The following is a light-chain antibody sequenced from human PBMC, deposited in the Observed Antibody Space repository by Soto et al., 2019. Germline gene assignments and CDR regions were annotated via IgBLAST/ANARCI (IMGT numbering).Light chain of an antibody. J-gene: IGKJ1*01. CDR2: AAS. CDR1: QGISSY. V-gene: IGKV1-9*01. Sequence: DIQFTRCSSFLSACVGDRVTITVRASQGISSYLAWYQQKPGKAPKLLIYAASTLQSGVPSRFSGIGSGTEFSLTISSLQSDDFATYFSQQFYKYPRTFGPGTKVDIK. CDR3: QQFYKYPRT.